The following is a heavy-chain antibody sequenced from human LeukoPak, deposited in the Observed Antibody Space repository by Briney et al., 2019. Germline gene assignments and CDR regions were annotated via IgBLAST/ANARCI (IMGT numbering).Heavy chain of an antibody. Sequence: GGPLRLSCAVSGFTFSSYAMHWVRQAPGKGLEWVAVTSYDGSDKYYADSVKGRFTISTDNSKNTLFLQMTSLRPEDTAVYYCASKWFCGGDCYYQIDFWGQGTLVTVSS. CDR1: GFTFSSYA. J-gene: IGHJ4*02. V-gene: IGHV3-30-3*01. D-gene: IGHD2-21*02. CDR2: TSYDGSDK. CDR3: ASKWFCGGDCYYQIDF.